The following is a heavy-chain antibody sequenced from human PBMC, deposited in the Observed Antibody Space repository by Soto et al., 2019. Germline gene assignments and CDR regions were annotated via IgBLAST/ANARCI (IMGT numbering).Heavy chain of an antibody. V-gene: IGHV1-2*04. CDR3: ARDWGHYYGSGSFPSPHPSDI. J-gene: IGHJ4*02. CDR2: INPNSGGT. Sequence: ASVKVSCKASGYTFTDYYLHWVRQAPGQGLEWMGWINPNSGGTHYAQKFQGWVTMTRDTSITTAYMEMNRLTSDDTAVYYCARDWGHYYGSGSFPSPHPSDIWGQGTLVTVSS. CDR1: GYTFTDYY. D-gene: IGHD3-10*01.